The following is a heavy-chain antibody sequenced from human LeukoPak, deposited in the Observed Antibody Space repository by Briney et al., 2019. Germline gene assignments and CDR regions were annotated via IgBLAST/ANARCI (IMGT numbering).Heavy chain of an antibody. Sequence: QPGGSLRLSCAASGFPLSSYSIKWVRQAPGKGLEWVSYISSSGSAIYYVDSVKGRFTVSRDNAKNSLLLQMNSPRAEDTAVYYCVRVKGSYFDYWGQGALVTVSS. CDR3: VRVKGSYFDY. CDR1: GFPLSSYS. V-gene: IGHV3-48*01. D-gene: IGHD2-15*01. J-gene: IGHJ4*02. CDR2: ISSSGSAI.